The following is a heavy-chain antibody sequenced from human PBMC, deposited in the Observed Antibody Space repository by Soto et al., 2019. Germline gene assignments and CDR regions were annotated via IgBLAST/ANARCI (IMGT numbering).Heavy chain of an antibody. Sequence: EVQLLESGGGLVQPGGSLRLSCAASGFTFGSYSMTWVRQAPGKGLEWVSIISSTGNNIYYADSVKGRFTISRDNSKSTLYLLVNSLRAEDTAVYFCAKYLVAAPSKGRWFDSWGQGTLVTVSS. CDR2: ISSTGNNI. D-gene: IGHD2-2*01. CDR3: AKYLVAAPSKGRWFDS. J-gene: IGHJ5*01. CDR1: GFTFGSYS. V-gene: IGHV3-23*01.